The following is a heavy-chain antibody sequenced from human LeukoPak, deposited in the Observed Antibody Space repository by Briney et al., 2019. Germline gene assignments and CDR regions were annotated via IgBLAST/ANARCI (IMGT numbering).Heavy chain of an antibody. CDR3: GRVYRRRFDP. CDR1: CGSISSYY. D-gene: IGHD1-26*01. V-gene: IGHV4-4*07. Sequence: SETLSLTCSVSCGSISSYYGRWLRQPAGKGVEWIGRIYTSGSTNYNPSLKSRVTMSVDTSKNEFSLKLSSVTAADTAVYYCGRVYRRRFDPWGQGTLVTVSS. J-gene: IGHJ5*02. CDR2: IYTSGST.